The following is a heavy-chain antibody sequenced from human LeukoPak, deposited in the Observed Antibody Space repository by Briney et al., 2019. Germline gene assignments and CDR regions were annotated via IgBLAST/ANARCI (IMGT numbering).Heavy chain of an antibody. V-gene: IGHV4-61*02. CDR3: ARQGVYGSSWYYYYMDV. CDR1: GGSISSGSYY. CDR2: IYTSGST. Sequence: PSETPSLTCTVSGGSISSGSYYWSWIRQPAGKGLEWIGRIYTSGSTNYNPSLKSRVTISVDTSKNQFSLKLSSVTAADTAVYYCARQGVYGSSWYYYYMDVWGKGTTVTVPS. D-gene: IGHD6-13*01. J-gene: IGHJ6*03.